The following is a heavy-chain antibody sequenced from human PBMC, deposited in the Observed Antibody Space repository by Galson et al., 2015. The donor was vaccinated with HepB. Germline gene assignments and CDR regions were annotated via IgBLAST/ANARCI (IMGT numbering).Heavy chain of an antibody. D-gene: IGHD3-22*01. CDR2: IDPSDSYT. V-gene: IGHV5-10-1*01. Sequence: QSGAEVKKPGESLRISCKGSGYSFTSYWISWVRQMPGKGLEWMGRIDPSDSYTNYSPSFQGHVTISADKSISTAYLQWSSLKASDTAMYYCARRGDQYYYDSSGSDHFDYWGQGTLVTVSS. CDR3: ARRGDQYYYDSSGSDHFDY. CDR1: GYSFTSYW. J-gene: IGHJ4*02.